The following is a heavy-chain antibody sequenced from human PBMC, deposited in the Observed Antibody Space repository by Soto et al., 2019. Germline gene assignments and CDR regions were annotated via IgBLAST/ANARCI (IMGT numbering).Heavy chain of an antibody. D-gene: IGHD2-2*01. Sequence: QLQLQESGSGLVKPSQTLSLTCAVSGGSISSGGYSWSWIRQPPGKGLECIGYIYHSGSTYYNPYLKSRVTISIDRYKNQSTLKLSAVTTADTAVYCGARVPDRWAQGTLVTVSS. V-gene: IGHV4-30-2*01. CDR2: IYHSGST. CDR3: ARVPDR. J-gene: IGHJ5*02. CDR1: GGSISSGGYS.